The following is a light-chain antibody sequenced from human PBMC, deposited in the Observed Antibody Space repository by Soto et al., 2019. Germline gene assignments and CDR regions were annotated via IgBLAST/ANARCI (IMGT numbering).Light chain of an antibody. CDR1: QSISSY. Sequence: DIQMTQSPSSLSASVGAGVTITCRASQSISSYLNWYQQKPGKAPKLLIYAASSLQSGVPSRFSGSGSGTDCTLTISSLQPEDFATYYCQQSYSSPPTLGQGTKVDIK. J-gene: IGKJ1*01. CDR3: QQSYSSPPT. V-gene: IGKV1-39*01. CDR2: AAS.